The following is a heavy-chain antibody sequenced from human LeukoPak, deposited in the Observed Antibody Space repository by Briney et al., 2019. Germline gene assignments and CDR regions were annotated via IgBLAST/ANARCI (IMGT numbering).Heavy chain of an antibody. D-gene: IGHD3-10*01. J-gene: IGHJ6*03. CDR3: KKDLVGFGAVYYYYMDV. CDR2: ISGGST. V-gene: IGHV3-38-3*01. CDR1: GFTFCNAW. Sequence: GGSLRLSCAASGFTFCNAWMSWVRQAPGQGLEWVSSISGGSTYYADSRKGRFTISRDNSKNTLHLQMNSLRAEDTAVYYCKKDLVGFGAVYYYYMDVWGKGTTVTVSS.